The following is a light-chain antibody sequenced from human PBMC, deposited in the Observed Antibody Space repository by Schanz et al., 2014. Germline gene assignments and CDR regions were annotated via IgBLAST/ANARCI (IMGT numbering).Light chain of an antibody. Sequence: QSALTQPASVSGSPGQSITISCSGTRNDVGAYNLVSWYQHHPARAPKLILYEVSKRPSGVSDRFSGSKSGYTASLTISGLQAEDEADYYCSSYTSSSTLVFGGGTKLTVL. J-gene: IGLJ2*01. CDR2: EVS. V-gene: IGLV2-14*02. CDR1: RNDVGAYNL. CDR3: SSYTSSSTLV.